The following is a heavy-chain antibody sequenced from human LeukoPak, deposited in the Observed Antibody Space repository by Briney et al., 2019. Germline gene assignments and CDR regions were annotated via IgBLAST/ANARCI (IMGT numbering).Heavy chain of an antibody. CDR2: IRYDGSNK. D-gene: IGHD1-26*01. V-gene: IGHV3-30*02. J-gene: IGHJ4*02. CDR1: GFTFSSYG. Sequence: GGSLRLSCAASGFTFSSYGMHWVRQAPGKGLEWVTFIRYDGSNKYYVESVKGRFSISRDNSKNTLYLEMNSLRAEDAAIYYCAKGKGKLGAFQSDFDYWGQGTLVTVSS. CDR3: AKGKGKLGAFQSDFDY.